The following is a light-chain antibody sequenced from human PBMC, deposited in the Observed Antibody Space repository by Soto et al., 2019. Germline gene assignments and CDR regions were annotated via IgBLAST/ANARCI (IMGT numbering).Light chain of an antibody. CDR1: QTISSW. J-gene: IGKJ1*01. Sequence: IQLTQSPSSLSASVGDRVTITCRASQTISSWLAWYQQKPGKAPKLLIYKASTLKSGVPSRFSGSGSGTEFTLTISSLQPDDFATYYCQQYSSYWTFAQGTKVDIK. CDR2: KAS. V-gene: IGKV1-5*03. CDR3: QQYSSYWT.